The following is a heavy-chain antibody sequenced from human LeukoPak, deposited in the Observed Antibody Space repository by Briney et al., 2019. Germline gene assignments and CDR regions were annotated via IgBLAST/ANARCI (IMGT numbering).Heavy chain of an antibody. V-gene: IGHV3-30*02. Sequence: PGGSLRLSCAASGFTFSSYGMHWVRQAPGKGLEGVAFIRYDGSNKYYADSVKGRFTISRDNSKNTLYLQMNSLRAEDTAVYYCAKEEEYSSPLFDYWGQGTLVTVSS. D-gene: IGHD6-6*01. CDR2: IRYDGSNK. CDR1: GFTFSSYG. CDR3: AKEEEYSSPLFDY. J-gene: IGHJ4*02.